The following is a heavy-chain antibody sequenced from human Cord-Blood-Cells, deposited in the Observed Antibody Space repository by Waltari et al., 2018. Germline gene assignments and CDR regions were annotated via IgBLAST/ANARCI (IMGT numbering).Heavy chain of an antibody. CDR1: GYTRTDLS. J-gene: IGHJ4*02. V-gene: IGHV1-24*01. CDR2: FDPEDGET. Sequence: QVQLVQSGAEVQKPGASVNVSCMVSGYTRTDLSMPWLRQAPGKGLEWRGGFDPEDGETIYAQKFQGRVTMTEDTSTDTAYMELSSLRSEDTAVYYCATIAGDPGGGFDYWGQGTLVTVSS. CDR3: ATIAGDPGGGFDY. D-gene: IGHD7-27*01.